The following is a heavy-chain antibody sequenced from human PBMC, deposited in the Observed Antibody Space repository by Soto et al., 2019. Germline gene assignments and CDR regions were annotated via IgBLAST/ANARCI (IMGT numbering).Heavy chain of an antibody. CDR3: ARVVGVLRFLEWLLPSYYMDV. D-gene: IGHD3-3*01. V-gene: IGHV1-18*01. CDR2: ISAYNGNT. Sequence: SVKVSCKASGYTFTSYGISWVRQAPGQGLEWMGWISAYNGNTNYAQKLQGRVTMTTDTSTSTAYMELRSLRSDDTAVYYCARVVGVLRFLEWLLPSYYMDVWGKGTTVTV. CDR1: GYTFTSYG. J-gene: IGHJ6*03.